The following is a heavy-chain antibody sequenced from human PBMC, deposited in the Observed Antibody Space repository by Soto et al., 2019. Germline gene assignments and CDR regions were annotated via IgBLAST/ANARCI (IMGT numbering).Heavy chain of an antibody. CDR2: TRQDGGQS. V-gene: IGHV3-7*01. Sequence: EVQLVESGGGLVQPGGSLRLSCEASGFTLSSYWMSWIRQAPGKGLEWVANTRQDGGQSYLVDSVQGRFTISRDNAKNSVYLQMNSLRAEDTAVYYSVRDGSTGWHFDSWGQGTLVTVPS. D-gene: IGHD6-19*01. CDR1: GFTLSSYW. J-gene: IGHJ4*02. CDR3: VRDGSTGWHFDS.